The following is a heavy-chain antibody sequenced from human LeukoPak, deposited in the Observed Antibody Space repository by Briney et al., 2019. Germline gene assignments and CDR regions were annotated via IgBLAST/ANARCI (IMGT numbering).Heavy chain of an antibody. CDR1: GYTFTGYY. V-gene: IGHV1-2*06. J-gene: IGHJ4*02. CDR3: ARPSWFGEEEYFDY. CDR2: INPNSGGT. D-gene: IGHD3-10*01. Sequence: ASVKVSCKASGYTFTGYYMHWVRQAPGQGLEWMGRINPNSGGTNYAQKFQGRVTMTRDTSISTAYMELSRLRSDDTAVYYCARPSWFGEEEYFDYWGQGTLVTVPS.